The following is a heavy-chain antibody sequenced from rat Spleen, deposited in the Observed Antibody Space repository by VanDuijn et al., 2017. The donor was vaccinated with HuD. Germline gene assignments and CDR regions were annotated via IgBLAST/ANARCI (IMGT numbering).Heavy chain of an antibody. CDR1: FYSITSSYT. CDR2: INGAGST. Sequence: EVQLQESGPGLVKPSQSLSLTCSVTFYSITSSYTWNWIRKFPGNKLEWMGYINGAGSTNYNPSLKSRIPITRVTSKNQFFLQVNSITTEYTATYYCARHGYYYSSYIYDPYWYFDFWGPGTMVTVSS. CDR3: ARHGYYYSSYIYDPYWYFDF. V-gene: IGHV3-3*01. D-gene: IGHD1-2*01. J-gene: IGHJ1*01.